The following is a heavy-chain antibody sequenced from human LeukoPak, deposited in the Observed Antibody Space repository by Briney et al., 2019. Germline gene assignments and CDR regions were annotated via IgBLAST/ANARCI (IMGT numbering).Heavy chain of an antibody. V-gene: IGHV3-30*02. CDR3: AKGALGYCSGGSCYSDKPIDY. CDR1: GFTFSSYG. D-gene: IGHD2-15*01. J-gene: IGHJ4*02. Sequence: GGSLRLFCAASGFTFSSYGMHWVRQAPGKGLEWVAFIRYDGSNKYYADFVKGRFTISRDNSKNTLYLQMNSLRAEDTAVYYCAKGALGYCSGGSCYSDKPIDYWGQGTLVTVSS. CDR2: IRYDGSNK.